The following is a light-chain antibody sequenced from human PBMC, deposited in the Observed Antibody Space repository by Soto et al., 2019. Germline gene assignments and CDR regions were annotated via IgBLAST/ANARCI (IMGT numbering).Light chain of an antibody. CDR2: DAS. CDR1: QSVSSY. CDR3: QQRSNWPPT. J-gene: IGKJ2*01. V-gene: IGKV3-11*01. Sequence: EIVLTQSPATLSLSPGERATLSCRTSQSVSSYLAWYQQKPGQAPRLLIYDASNRATSIPARFSGSGSGTEFTLTITSLEPEDFAVYYCQQRSNWPPTFGQGTKLEIK.